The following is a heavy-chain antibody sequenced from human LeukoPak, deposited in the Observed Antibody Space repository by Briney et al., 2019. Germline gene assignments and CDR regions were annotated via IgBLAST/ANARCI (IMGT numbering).Heavy chain of an antibody. CDR1: GGSIVRYF. CDR3: ARGDGSGWSGGRNFPH. V-gene: IGHV4-59*01. J-gene: IGHJ1*01. CDR2: IYYGATT. Sequence: PSETLSLTCNVSGGSIVRYFWSWIRQPPGKTLEWIGYIYYGATTTYNPSFKSRVTISVDTPKNQVSLKLKSVTAADTAFYYCARGDGSGWSGGRNFPHWGQGTLVTVSS. D-gene: IGHD6-19*01.